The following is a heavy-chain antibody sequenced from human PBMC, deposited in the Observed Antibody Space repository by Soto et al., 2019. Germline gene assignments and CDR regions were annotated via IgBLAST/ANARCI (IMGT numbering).Heavy chain of an antibody. J-gene: IGHJ6*02. D-gene: IGHD3-10*01. V-gene: IGHV4-31*03. CDR2: IYYSGST. Sequence: SDTHSLTCTVSGGSISSGGYYWSWIRQHPGKGLDWIGYIYYSGSTYYNPSLKSRVTISVDTSKNQFSLKLSSVTAADTAVYYCASDHSYGSGSYYDMSYYYGMDVWGQGTTVTVSS. CDR3: ASDHSYGSGSYYDMSYYYGMDV. CDR1: GGSISSGGYY.